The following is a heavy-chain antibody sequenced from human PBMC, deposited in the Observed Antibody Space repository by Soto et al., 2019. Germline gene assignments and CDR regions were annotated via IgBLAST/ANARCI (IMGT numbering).Heavy chain of an antibody. V-gene: IGHV4-59*01. CDR1: GGSISSYY. Sequence: PSETLSLTCTVSGGSISSYYWSWIRQPPGKGLEWIGYIYYSGSTNYNPSLKSRVTISVDTSKNQFSLKLSSVTAADTAVYYCARVMDTARGGIDYWGQGTLVTVS. CDR2: IYYSGST. CDR3: ARVMDTARGGIDY. D-gene: IGHD5-18*01. J-gene: IGHJ4*02.